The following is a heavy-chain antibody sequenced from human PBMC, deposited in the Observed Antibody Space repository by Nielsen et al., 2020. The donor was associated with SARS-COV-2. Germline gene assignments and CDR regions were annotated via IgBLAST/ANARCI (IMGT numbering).Heavy chain of an antibody. CDR2: LVGNGGST. V-gene: IGHV3-23*01. Sequence: GESLKISCAASGFTFTSYVMSWVRQAPGKGLEWVSTLVGNGGSTFYADSVRGRFTISRDNSKNTLYLQMNSLRAEDTAVYYCAKGALAVTGPEYWGQGTLVTVSS. J-gene: IGHJ4*02. D-gene: IGHD6-19*01. CDR1: GFTFTSYV. CDR3: AKGALAVTGPEY.